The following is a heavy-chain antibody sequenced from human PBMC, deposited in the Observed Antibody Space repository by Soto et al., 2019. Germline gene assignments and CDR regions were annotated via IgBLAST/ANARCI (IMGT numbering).Heavy chain of an antibody. CDR1: GGSFSGYY. J-gene: IGHJ6*03. CDR3: ARRSDYHYYYYYYMDV. V-gene: IGHV4-34*01. CDR2: INHSGST. D-gene: IGHD1-26*01. Sequence: PSETLSLTCAVYGGSFSGYYWSWIRQPPGKGLEWIGEINHSGSTNYNPSLKSRVTISVDTSKNQFSLKLSSVTAADTAVYYCARRSDYHYYYYYYMDVWGKGTTVTVSS.